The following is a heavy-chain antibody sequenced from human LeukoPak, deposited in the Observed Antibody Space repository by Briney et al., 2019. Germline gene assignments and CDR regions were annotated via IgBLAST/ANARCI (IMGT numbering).Heavy chain of an antibody. V-gene: IGHV3-7*01. Sequence: GGSLRLSCAASGFTFSSYWMGWVRQAPGKGLEWVANIKQDGSEKYYVDSVKGRFTISRDNAKNSLYLQMNSLRAEDTAVYYCARADTLAAAGHPSFDYWGQGTLVTVSS. CDR2: IKQDGSEK. D-gene: IGHD6-13*01. CDR3: ARADTLAAAGHPSFDY. J-gene: IGHJ4*02. CDR1: GFTFSSYW.